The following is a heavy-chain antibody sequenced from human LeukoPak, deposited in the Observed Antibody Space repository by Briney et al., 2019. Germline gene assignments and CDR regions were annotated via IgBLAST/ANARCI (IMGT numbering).Heavy chain of an antibody. V-gene: IGHV3-21*01. CDR3: ARGQTASGYYYYYYMDV. D-gene: IGHD2-21*02. CDR2: ISSSSSYR. J-gene: IGHJ6*03. CDR1: GFTLSSYS. Sequence: GGSLRLSCAASGFTLSSYSMNWVRQAPGKGLEWASSISSSSSYRYYADSVKGRFTISRDNAKNSLYLQMNSLRAEDTAVYYCARGQTASGYYYYYYMDVWGKGTTVTVSS.